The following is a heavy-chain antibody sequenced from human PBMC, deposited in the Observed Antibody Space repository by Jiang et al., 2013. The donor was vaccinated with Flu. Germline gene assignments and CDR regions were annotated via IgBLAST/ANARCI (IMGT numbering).Heavy chain of an antibody. CDR2: INHSGST. J-gene: IGHJ2*01. D-gene: IGHD2-2*01. Sequence: ELLKPSETLSLTCAVYGGSFSGYYWSWIRQPPGKGLEWIGEINHSGSTNYNPSLKSRVTILVDTSKNQFSLKLSSVTAADTAVYYCARVHIVVVPAVRLPRYFDLWGRGTLVTVSS. CDR1: GGSFSGYY. CDR3: ARVHIVVVPAVRLPRYFDL. V-gene: IGHV4-34*01.